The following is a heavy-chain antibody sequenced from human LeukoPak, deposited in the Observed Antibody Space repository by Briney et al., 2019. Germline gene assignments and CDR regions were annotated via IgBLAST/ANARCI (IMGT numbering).Heavy chain of an antibody. CDR1: GGSFSGYY. Sequence: SETLSLTCAVYGGSFSGYYWSWIRQPPGKGLEWIGEINHSGSTNYNPSLKSRVTISVDTSKNQFSLKLSSVTAADTAAYYCASCSGSYSDYFDYWGQGTLVTVSS. CDR2: INHSGST. CDR3: ASCSGSYSDYFDY. D-gene: IGHD3-10*02. J-gene: IGHJ4*02. V-gene: IGHV4-34*01.